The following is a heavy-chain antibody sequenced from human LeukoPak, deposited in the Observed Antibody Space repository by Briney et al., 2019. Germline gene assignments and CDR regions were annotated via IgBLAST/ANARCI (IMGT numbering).Heavy chain of an antibody. Sequence: SSETLSLTCTVSGGSISSRYWSWIRQPPGKVLEWIGYIYYSGSTNYNPSLKSRVTISVDTSKNQFSLKMSSVTAADTAVYYCAREESMVRGTSWFDPWGQGTLVTVS. V-gene: IGHV4-59*11. D-gene: IGHD3-10*01. J-gene: IGHJ5*02. CDR3: AREESMVRGTSWFDP. CDR2: IYYSGST. CDR1: GGSISSRY.